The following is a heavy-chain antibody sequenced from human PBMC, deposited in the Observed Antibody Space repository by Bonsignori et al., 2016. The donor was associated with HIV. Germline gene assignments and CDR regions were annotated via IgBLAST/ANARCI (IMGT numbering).Heavy chain of an antibody. J-gene: IGHJ6*03. CDR2: IKSKTDGGTT. D-gene: IGHD3-10*01. CDR3: ITDSRMVRGVIIMEYYYYMDV. V-gene: IGHV3-15*01. Sequence: VRQAPGKGLEWVGRIKSKTDGGTTDYAAPVKGRFTISRDDSKNTLYLQMNSLKTEDTAVYYCITDSRMVRGVIIMEYYYYMDVWGKGTTVTVSS.